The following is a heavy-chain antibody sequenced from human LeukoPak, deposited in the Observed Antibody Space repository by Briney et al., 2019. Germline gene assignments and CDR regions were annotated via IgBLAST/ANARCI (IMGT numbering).Heavy chain of an antibody. J-gene: IGHJ5*02. V-gene: IGHV4-59*01. CDR1: GGSISTYY. CDR3: ARGEWFDP. CDR2: IYYSGST. Sequence: SETLSLTCTVSGGSISTYYWSWIRQPPGKGLEWIGYIYYSGSTNYNPSLKSRVTMSVDTSKNQFSLQRSSVTVADTAVYYCARGEWFDPWGQGTLVTVSS.